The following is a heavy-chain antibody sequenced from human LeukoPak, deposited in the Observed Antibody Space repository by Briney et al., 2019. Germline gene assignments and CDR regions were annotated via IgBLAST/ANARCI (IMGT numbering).Heavy chain of an antibody. D-gene: IGHD3-10*01. J-gene: IGHJ6*03. Sequence: SETLSLTCAVYGGSFSGYYWSWIRQPPGKGLEWIGEINHSGSTNYNPSLKSRITISVDTSKNQFSLKLSSVTAADTAVYYCARTGGSFYFYYYMDVWGKGTTVTVSS. CDR2: INHSGST. CDR1: GGSFSGYY. V-gene: IGHV4-34*01. CDR3: ARTGGSFYFYYYMDV.